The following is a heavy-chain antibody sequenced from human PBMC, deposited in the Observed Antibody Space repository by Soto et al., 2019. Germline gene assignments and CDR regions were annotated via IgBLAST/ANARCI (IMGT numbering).Heavy chain of an antibody. J-gene: IGHJ6*02. Sequence: GGSLRLSCAASGFTFSSYGMHWVRQAPGKGLEWVAVISYDGSNKYYADSVEGRFTISRDNSKNTLYLQMNSLRAEDTAVYYCAKSHIDYGMDVWGQGTTVTVSS. V-gene: IGHV3-30*18. CDR3: AKSHIDYGMDV. CDR2: ISYDGSNK. CDR1: GFTFSSYG.